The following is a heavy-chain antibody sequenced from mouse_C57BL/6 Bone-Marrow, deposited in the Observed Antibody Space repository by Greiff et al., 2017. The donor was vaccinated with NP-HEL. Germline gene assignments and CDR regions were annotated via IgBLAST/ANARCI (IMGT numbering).Heavy chain of an antibody. D-gene: IGHD1-1*01. V-gene: IGHV1-39*01. J-gene: IGHJ2*01. Sequence: EVQLVESGPELVKPGASVKISCKASGYSFTDYNMNWVKQSNGKSLEWIGVINPNYGTTSYNQKFKGKATLTVDQSSSTAYMQLNSLTSEDSAVYYCAINYYGSSHGDYWGQGTTLTVSS. CDR2: INPNYGTT. CDR3: AINYYGSSHGDY. CDR1: GYSFTDYN.